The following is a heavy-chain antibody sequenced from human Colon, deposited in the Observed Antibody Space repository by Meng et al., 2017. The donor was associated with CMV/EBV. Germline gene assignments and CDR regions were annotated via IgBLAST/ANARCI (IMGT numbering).Heavy chain of an antibody. CDR1: GYSFTNFD. V-gene: IGHV1-8*01. D-gene: IGHD6-13*01. J-gene: IGHJ6*02. Sequence: ASVKVSRKASGYSFTNFDIYWVRQAPGQGLEWMGWMNPATGNTGYAETLQGRVTMTRDSSIGTAYMELSGLRSEDTAVYYCARVRLAAAGSEPFSIWGQGTTVTVSS. CDR2: MNPATGNT. CDR3: ARVRLAAAGSEPFSI.